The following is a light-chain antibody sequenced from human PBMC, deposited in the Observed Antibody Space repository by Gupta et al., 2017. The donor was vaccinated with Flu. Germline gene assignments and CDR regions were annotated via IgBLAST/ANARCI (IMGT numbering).Light chain of an antibody. Sequence: IVMTQSPATLSVSPGERATLSCRASQSVSSNLAWYQQKPGQAPRLLIYGASTRATGVPDRFSGSGSGRESTLTISSLQSEDFAVYYCQQYNNWPPLTFGGGTKVEIK. CDR2: GAS. CDR1: QSVSSN. V-gene: IGKV3-15*01. CDR3: QQYNNWPPLT. J-gene: IGKJ4*01.